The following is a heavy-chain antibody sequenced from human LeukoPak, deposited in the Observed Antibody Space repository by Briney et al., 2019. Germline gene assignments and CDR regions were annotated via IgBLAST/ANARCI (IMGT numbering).Heavy chain of an antibody. V-gene: IGHV3-11*06. CDR2: ISGSTSYT. CDR3: AVGYCAGDRCYNGGSGWFDS. CDR1: GFTFSDYY. J-gene: IGHJ5*01. Sequence: PGGSLRLSCAASGFTFSDYYMSWIRQPPGKGLEWVSYISGSTSYTNYADSVKGRFTISRDNAKNSLYLQMNSLRAEDTAVYFCAVGYCAGDRCYNGGSGWFDSWGQGTLVTVSS. D-gene: IGHD2-15*01.